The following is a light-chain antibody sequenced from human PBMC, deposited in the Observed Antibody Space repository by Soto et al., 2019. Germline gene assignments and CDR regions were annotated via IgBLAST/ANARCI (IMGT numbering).Light chain of an antibody. Sequence: QSALTQPRSVSGSPGQSVTISCSGSSSNIGYNFVSWYQHLPGTAPKLLSYDNDKRPSGIPDRFSGSKSGTSATLGITGFQTGDEADYYCGSWDSSLSAYVFGTGTKVTVL. CDR3: GSWDSSLSAYV. CDR1: SSNIGYNF. J-gene: IGLJ1*01. CDR2: DND. V-gene: IGLV1-51*01.